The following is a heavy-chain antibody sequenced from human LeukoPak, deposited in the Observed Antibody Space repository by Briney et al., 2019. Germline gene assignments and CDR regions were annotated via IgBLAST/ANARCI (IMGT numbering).Heavy chain of an antibody. CDR1: GGSISSYY. V-gene: IGHV4-59*01. Sequence: NPSETLSLTCTVSGGSISSYYWSWIRQPPGNGLDWIGYIYYSGSTNYNPSLKSRVTISVDTSKNQFSLKLSSVTAADTAVYYCARDPYMYYFDYWGQGTLVTVSS. D-gene: IGHD4-11*01. J-gene: IGHJ4*02. CDR2: IYYSGST. CDR3: ARDPYMYYFDY.